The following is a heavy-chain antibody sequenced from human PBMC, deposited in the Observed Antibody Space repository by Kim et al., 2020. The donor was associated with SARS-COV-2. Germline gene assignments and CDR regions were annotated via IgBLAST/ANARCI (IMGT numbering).Heavy chain of an antibody. D-gene: IGHD2-15*01. CDR1: GFTFGDYA. CDR3: VKGGGQWLPDY. J-gene: IGHJ4*02. V-gene: IGHV3-9*01. CDR2: ISWNSGSI. Sequence: GGSLRLSCAASGFTFGDYAMHWVRQAPGKGLEWVSGISWNSGSIAYADSVKGRFTISRDNAKNSLYLQMNSLRAEDTALYYCVKGGGQWLPDYWGQGTLVTVSS.